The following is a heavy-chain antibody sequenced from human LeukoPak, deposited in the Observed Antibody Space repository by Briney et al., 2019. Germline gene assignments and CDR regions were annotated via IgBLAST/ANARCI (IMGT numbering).Heavy chain of an antibody. CDR2: ISWDGGST. J-gene: IGHJ4*02. Sequence: PGGSLRLFCEASGFTFDDYTMHWVRQAPGKVLEWVSLISWDGGSTYYADSVKGRFTISRDNSKHSLYLQMNSLRTEDTALYYCAKGSTIAAADCADYWGQGTLVTVSS. D-gene: IGHD6-25*01. CDR3: AKGSTIAAADCADY. CDR1: GFTFDDYT. V-gene: IGHV3-43*01.